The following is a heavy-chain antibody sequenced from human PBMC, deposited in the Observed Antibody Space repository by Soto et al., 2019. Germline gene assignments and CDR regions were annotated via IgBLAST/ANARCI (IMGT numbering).Heavy chain of an antibody. CDR3: AKLHFWSGYYSGYMDG. CDR2: ISGSGGST. CDR1: GFTFSSYA. Sequence: GGSLRLSCAASGFTFSSYAMSWVRQAPGKGLEWVSAISGSGGSTYYADSVKGRFTISRDNSKNTLYLQMNSLRAEDTAVYYCAKLHFWSGYYSGYMDGWGKGTTVTVSS. D-gene: IGHD3-3*02. V-gene: IGHV3-23*01. J-gene: IGHJ6*03.